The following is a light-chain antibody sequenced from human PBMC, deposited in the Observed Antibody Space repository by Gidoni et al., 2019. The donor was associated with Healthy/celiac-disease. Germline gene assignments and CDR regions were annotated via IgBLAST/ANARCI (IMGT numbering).Light chain of an antibody. V-gene: IGKV1-39*01. CDR1: QSISSY. CDR3: QQSYSSPYT. J-gene: IGKJ2*01. Sequence: GARVTITCRASQSISSYLNWYQQKPGKAPKLLIYAASSLQSGVPSRFSGSGSGTDFTLSISSLQPEDFATYYCQQSYSSPYTFGQXTKLEIK. CDR2: AAS.